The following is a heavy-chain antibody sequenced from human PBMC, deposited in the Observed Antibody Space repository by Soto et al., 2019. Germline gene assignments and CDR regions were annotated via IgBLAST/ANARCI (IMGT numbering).Heavy chain of an antibody. Sequence: ASVKVSCKASGYTFTSYGISWVRQAPGQGLEWMGWISAYNGNTNYAQKLQGRVTTTTDTSTSTAYMELRSLRSDDTAVYYCATAVAATSRYYYYGMDVWGQGTTVTVSS. CDR3: ATAVAATSRYYYYGMDV. CDR2: ISAYNGNT. J-gene: IGHJ6*02. CDR1: GYTFTSYG. V-gene: IGHV1-18*04. D-gene: IGHD6-19*01.